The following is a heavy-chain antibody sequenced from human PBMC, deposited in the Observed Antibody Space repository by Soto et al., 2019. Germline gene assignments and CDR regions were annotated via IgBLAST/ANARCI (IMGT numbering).Heavy chain of an antibody. D-gene: IGHD2-21*02. CDR2: ISYDGSNK. CDR3: ARASIVVVTAAYLDF. J-gene: IGHJ4*02. Sequence: GGSLRLSCAASGFTFSSYAMHWVRQAPGKGLEWVAVISYDGSNKYYADSVKGRFTISRDNSKNTLYLQMNSLRAEDTAVYYCARASIVVVTAAYLDFWGKGTLVTVSA. CDR1: GFTFSSYA. V-gene: IGHV3-30-3*01.